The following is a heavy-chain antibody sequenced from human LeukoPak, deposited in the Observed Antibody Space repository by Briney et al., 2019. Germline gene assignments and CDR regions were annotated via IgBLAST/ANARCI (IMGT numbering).Heavy chain of an antibody. CDR1: GGSISSYY. CDR2: MSASGSA. J-gene: IGHJ3*02. Sequence: SETLSLTCTVSGGSISSYYWSWIRQPAGRGLEWIGRMSASGSANYSPSLKSRVTISVDTSKNQFSLKLSSVTAADTAVYYCARRGRSGFSGSYFGRTPSAFDIWGQGTMVTVSS. V-gene: IGHV4-4*07. D-gene: IGHD1-26*01. CDR3: ARRGRSGFSGSYFGRTPSAFDI.